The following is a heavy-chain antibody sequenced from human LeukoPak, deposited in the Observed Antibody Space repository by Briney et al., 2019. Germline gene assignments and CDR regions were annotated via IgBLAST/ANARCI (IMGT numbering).Heavy chain of an antibody. CDR3: ARHDYYYYYMDV. Sequence: SETLSLTCTVSGGSINSYYWSWIRQPPGKGLEWLGFVYYSGSTNYNPSLKSRVTMSVGTSKNQFSLKLSSVTAADTAVYYCARHDYYYYYMDVWGKGTTVTVSS. CDR2: VYYSGST. CDR1: GGSINSYY. V-gene: IGHV4-59*08. J-gene: IGHJ6*03.